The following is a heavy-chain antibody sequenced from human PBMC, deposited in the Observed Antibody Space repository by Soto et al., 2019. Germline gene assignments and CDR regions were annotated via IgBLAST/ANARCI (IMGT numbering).Heavy chain of an antibody. CDR3: ARGRYGDY. D-gene: IGHD1-1*01. CDR1: GYAFTTYG. V-gene: IGHV1-18*01. CDR2: ISAHNGNT. Sequence: QVHLVQSGAEVKKPGASVKVSCKGSGYAFTTYGITWVRQAPGQGLEWMGWISAHNGNTNYAQKLQGRVTVTRETSTSTAYMEPRSLRADDTAVYYCARGRYGDYWGQGALVTVSS. J-gene: IGHJ4*02.